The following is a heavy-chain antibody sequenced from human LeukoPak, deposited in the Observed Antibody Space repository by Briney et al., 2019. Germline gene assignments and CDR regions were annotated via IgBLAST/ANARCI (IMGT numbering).Heavy chain of an antibody. CDR1: GGSISSGYY. CDR2: IYHSGST. CDR3: AREGRTGYSYGY. J-gene: IGHJ4*02. V-gene: IGHV4-38-2*02. D-gene: IGHD5-18*01. Sequence: SETLSLTCTVSGGSISSGYYWGWIRQPPGKGLEWIGSIYHSGSTYYNPSLKSRVTISVDMSKNQFSLKLSSVTAADTAVYYCAREGRTGYSYGYWGQGTLVTVSS.